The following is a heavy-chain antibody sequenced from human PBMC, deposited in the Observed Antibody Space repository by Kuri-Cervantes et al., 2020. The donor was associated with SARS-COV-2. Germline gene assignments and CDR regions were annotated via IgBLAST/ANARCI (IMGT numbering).Heavy chain of an antibody. Sequence: ASVKVSCKASGYTFTGYYMHWVRQAPGQGLEWMGWINPNSGGTNYAQKFQGRVTMTRDTSISTAYMELSRLRAEDTAVYYCARELGSWPFDYWGQGTLVTVSS. CDR3: ARELGSWPFDY. D-gene: IGHD6-13*01. V-gene: IGHV1-2*02. CDR1: GYTFTGYY. CDR2: INPNSGGT. J-gene: IGHJ4*02.